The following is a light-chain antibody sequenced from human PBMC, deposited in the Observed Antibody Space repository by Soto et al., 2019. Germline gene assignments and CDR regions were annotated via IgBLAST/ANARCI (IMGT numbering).Light chain of an antibody. CDR2: GAS. J-gene: IGKJ4*01. Sequence: ELVLTQSPGTLSLSPGERATLSCRASQSVSSSYLAWYQQKPGQAPRLLIYGASSRATGIPDRFSGSGSGTDITLTISRLEPEDFAVYYCQQYGSSLLTFGGGTKVEIK. CDR3: QQYGSSLLT. CDR1: QSVSSSY. V-gene: IGKV3-20*01.